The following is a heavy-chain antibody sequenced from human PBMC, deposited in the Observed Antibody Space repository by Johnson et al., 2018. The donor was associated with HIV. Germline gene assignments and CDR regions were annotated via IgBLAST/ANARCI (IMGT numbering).Heavy chain of an antibody. CDR1: GFTFSSYW. CDR3: AGSESKGTFDA. D-gene: IGHD3-10*01. Sequence: EVQLVESGGDLVKPGGSLRLSCATSGFTFSSYWMSWVRQAPGKGLEWVANIKQDGSEKYYVDSVKGRFTISRDNAKNSLYLQMNSLRVEDTALYYCAGSESKGTFDAWGQGTMVTVSS. J-gene: IGHJ3*01. V-gene: IGHV3-7*05. CDR2: IKQDGSEK.